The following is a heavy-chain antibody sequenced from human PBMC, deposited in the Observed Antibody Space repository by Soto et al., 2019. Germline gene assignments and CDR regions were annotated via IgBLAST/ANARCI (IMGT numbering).Heavy chain of an antibody. Sequence: GASVKVSCKASGGTFSSYAISWVRQAPGQGLEWMGGIIPIFGTANYAQKFQGRVTITADESTSTAYMELSSLRSEDTAVYYCARGGLTIFGVVIMSHYYYYYGMDVWGQGTTVTVSS. CDR1: GGTFSSYA. CDR2: IIPIFGTA. D-gene: IGHD3-3*01. V-gene: IGHV1-69*13. J-gene: IGHJ6*02. CDR3: ARGGLTIFGVVIMSHYYYYYGMDV.